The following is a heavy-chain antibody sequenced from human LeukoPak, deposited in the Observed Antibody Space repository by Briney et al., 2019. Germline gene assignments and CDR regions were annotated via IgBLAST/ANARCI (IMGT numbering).Heavy chain of an antibody. CDR2: INPSGGST. V-gene: IGHV1-46*01. CDR1: GYTFTSYY. Sequence: ASVKVSCKASGYTFTSYYMHWVRQAPGQGLEWMGIINPSGGSTSYAQKFQGRVTLTRNTSISTAYMELSSLRSEDTAVYYCARGRRLRYFDWLSDSNWFDPWGQGTLVTVSA. J-gene: IGHJ5*02. CDR3: ARGRRLRYFDWLSDSNWFDP. D-gene: IGHD3-9*01.